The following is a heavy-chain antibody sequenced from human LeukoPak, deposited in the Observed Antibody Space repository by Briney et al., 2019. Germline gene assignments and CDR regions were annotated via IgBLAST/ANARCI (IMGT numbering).Heavy chain of an antibody. CDR1: GFTFSSYT. J-gene: IGHJ4*02. Sequence: PGGSLILSCAASGFTFSSYTMNWVRQAPGKGLEWVSSISSSSSYIYYADSVKGRFTISRDNAKNSLYLQMNSMRAEDTAIYYCARDEYSSSWYGAFDYWGQGTLVTVSS. D-gene: IGHD6-13*01. V-gene: IGHV3-21*01. CDR2: ISSSSSYI. CDR3: ARDEYSSSWYGAFDY.